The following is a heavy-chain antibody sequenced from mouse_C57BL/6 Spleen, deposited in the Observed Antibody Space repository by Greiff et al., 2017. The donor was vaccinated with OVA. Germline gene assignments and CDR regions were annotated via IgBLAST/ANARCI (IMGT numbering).Heavy chain of an antibody. Sequence: QVQLKQSGAELARPGASVKLSCKASGYTFTSYGISWVKQRTGQGLEWIGEIYPRSGNTYYNEKFKGKATLTADKSSSTAYMELRSLTSEDSAVYFCARLRYYGSSYEDGDVWGTGTTVTVSS. V-gene: IGHV1-81*01. D-gene: IGHD1-1*01. J-gene: IGHJ1*03. CDR1: GYTFTSYG. CDR3: ARLRYYGSSYEDGDV. CDR2: IYPRSGNT.